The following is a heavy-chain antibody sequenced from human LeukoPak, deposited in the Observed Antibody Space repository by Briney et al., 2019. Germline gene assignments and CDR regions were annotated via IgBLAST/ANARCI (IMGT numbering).Heavy chain of an antibody. CDR1: GYSFTSYW. CDR3: ARHGGYSYGYYYMDV. V-gene: IGHV5-51*01. Sequence: KHGESLKISCKGSGYSFTSYWIAWVRQMPGKGLEWMGIIYPGDSDTRYSPSFQGQVTISADKSISTAYLQWSSLKASDTAVYYCARHGGYSYGYYYMDVWGKGTTVTVSS. CDR2: IYPGDSDT. D-gene: IGHD5-18*01. J-gene: IGHJ6*03.